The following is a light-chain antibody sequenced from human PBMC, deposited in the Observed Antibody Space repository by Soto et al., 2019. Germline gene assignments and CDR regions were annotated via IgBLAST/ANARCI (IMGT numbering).Light chain of an antibody. CDR1: QSVSSN. CDR2: GAS. J-gene: IGKJ2*02. V-gene: IGKV3D-15*01. CDR3: QQYNNWPPGT. Sequence: EIVMTQSPATLSVSLGERATLSCRASQSVSSNLAWYQQKPGQAPRLLIYGASTRATGIPARFSGSGSGTEFTLTISSLQSEDFAVYYCQQYNNWPPGTFGQGNKLEI.